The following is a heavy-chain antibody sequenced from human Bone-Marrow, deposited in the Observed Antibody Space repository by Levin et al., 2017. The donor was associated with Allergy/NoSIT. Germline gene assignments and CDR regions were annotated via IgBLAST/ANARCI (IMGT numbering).Heavy chain of an antibody. J-gene: IGHJ4*02. CDR2: IDPTRGDI. Sequence: ASVKVSCTVSGYTFTDYYIHWLRQTPGQGLEWIGWIDPTRGDIKFAERFHARVVLTRNSSINTAYMELGRLRSDDTALYYCARGGASSNDYWGQGTLVTVSS. V-gene: IGHV1-2*02. CDR1: GYTFTDYY. D-gene: IGHD6-13*01. CDR3: ARGGASSNDY.